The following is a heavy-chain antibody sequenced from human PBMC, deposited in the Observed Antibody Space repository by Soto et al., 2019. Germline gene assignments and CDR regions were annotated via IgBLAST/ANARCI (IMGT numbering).Heavy chain of an antibody. CDR1: GYSFTGYW. Sequence: GESLKISCEASGYSFTGYWIVWVRQMPGKGLEWMGIVYPSDSRTKYSPSFQGKFTISADTSTSTDYLQWTSLKASDTAMYYCARGNVANWFGHRAQGPLITVSA. J-gene: IGHJ5*02. CDR3: ARGNVANWFGH. V-gene: IGHV5-51*01. CDR2: VYPSDSRT.